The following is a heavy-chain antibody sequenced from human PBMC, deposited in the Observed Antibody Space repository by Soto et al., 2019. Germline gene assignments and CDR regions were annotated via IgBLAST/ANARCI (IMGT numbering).Heavy chain of an antibody. Sequence: QVQLVESGGGVVQPGRSLRLSCAASGFTFSSYAIHWVRQAPGKGLEWVAVISYDGSNKYYADSVKGRFTISRDNSKNTLYLQMNSLRAEDTAVYYCARGEGATIGYFDYWGQGTIVTVSS. V-gene: IGHV3-30-3*01. D-gene: IGHD1-26*01. CDR2: ISYDGSNK. CDR3: ARGEGATIGYFDY. J-gene: IGHJ4*02. CDR1: GFTFSSYA.